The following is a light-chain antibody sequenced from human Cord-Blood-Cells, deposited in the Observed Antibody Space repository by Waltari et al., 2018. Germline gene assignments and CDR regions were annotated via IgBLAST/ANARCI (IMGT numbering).Light chain of an antibody. CDR1: QSISSY. V-gene: IGKV1-39*01. J-gene: IGKJ2*01. Sequence: DIQMTQSPSSLSASVGDRVTITWRSSQSISSYLNWYQQKPGKAPKLLIYAASSLQSGVPSRLSGSGAGTDFTLTISSLQPEDFATYYGQQSYSTPYTFGQGTKLEIK. CDR3: QQSYSTPYT. CDR2: AAS.